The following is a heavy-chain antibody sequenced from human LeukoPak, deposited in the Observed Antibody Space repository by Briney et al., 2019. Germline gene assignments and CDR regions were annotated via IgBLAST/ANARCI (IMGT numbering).Heavy chain of an antibody. CDR2: IKEGGSQK. CDR1: GFTFSSYW. Sequence: GGSLRLSCAASGFTFSSYWMSWVRQAPGKGLEWVAKIKEGGSQKYYVDSVKGRFTISRDNAKNSLYLQMNSLRAEDTAVYYCAKDEVGGHFEYWGQGTLVTVSS. J-gene: IGHJ4*02. CDR3: AKDEVGGHFEY. V-gene: IGHV3-7*01. D-gene: IGHD1-26*01.